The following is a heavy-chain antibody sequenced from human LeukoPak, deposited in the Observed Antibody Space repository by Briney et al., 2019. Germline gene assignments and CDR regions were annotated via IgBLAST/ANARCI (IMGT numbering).Heavy chain of an antibody. CDR3: ARDWEAFDI. V-gene: IGHV3-48*01. CDR2: ISSSSSTI. J-gene: IGHJ3*02. D-gene: IGHD1-26*01. CDR1: GFTFSSYS. Sequence: PGGSLRLSCAASGFTFSSYSMNWVRQAPGKGLEWISDISSSSSTIYYADSVKGRFTISRDNAKNSLYLQMNSLRAEDTAVYYCARDWEAFDIWGQGTMVIVSS.